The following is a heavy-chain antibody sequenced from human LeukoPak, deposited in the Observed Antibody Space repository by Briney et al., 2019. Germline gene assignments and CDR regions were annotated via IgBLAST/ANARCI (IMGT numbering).Heavy chain of an antibody. CDR3: ASTAVASTNYYYYYGMDV. CDR1: GFTFSSYW. Sequence: GGSLRLSCAASGFTFSSYWMHWVRQAPGKGLVWVSRINSDGGSTSYADSVKGRFTISRDNAKNTLYLQMNSLRAEDTAVYYCASTAVASTNYYYYYGMDVWGQGTTVTVSS. D-gene: IGHD6-19*01. V-gene: IGHV3-74*01. J-gene: IGHJ6*02. CDR2: INSDGGST.